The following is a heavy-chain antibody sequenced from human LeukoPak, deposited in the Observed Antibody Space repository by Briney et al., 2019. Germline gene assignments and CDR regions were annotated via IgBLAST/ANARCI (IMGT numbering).Heavy chain of an antibody. V-gene: IGHV3-21*01. CDR1: GFTFSSYS. Sequence: GGSLRLSCAASGFTFSSYSMNWVRQAPGKGLEWVSSISSSSSYIYYADSVKGRLTISRDNAKNSLYLQMNSLRAEDTAVYYCARGGIVVPAAALLEFDPWGQGTLVTVSS. J-gene: IGHJ5*02. CDR3: ARGGIVVPAAALLEFDP. CDR2: ISSSSSYI. D-gene: IGHD2-2*01.